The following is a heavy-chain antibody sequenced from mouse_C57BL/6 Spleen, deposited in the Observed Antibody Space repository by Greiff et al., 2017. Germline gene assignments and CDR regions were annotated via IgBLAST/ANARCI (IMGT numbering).Heavy chain of an antibody. CDR2: IDPSDSYT. CDR3: ARWGTGFAY. D-gene: IGHD3-3*01. V-gene: IGHV1-69*01. CDR1: GYTFTSYW. Sequence: VQLQQSGAELVMPGASVKLSCKASGYTFTSYWMHWVKQRPGQGLEWIGEIDPSDSYTNYNQKFKGKSTLTVDKSSSTAYMQLSSLTSEDSAVYYCARWGTGFAYWGQGTLVTVSA. J-gene: IGHJ3*01.